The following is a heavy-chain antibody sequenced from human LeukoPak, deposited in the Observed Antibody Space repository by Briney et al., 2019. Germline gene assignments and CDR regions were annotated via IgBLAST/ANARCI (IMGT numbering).Heavy chain of an antibody. D-gene: IGHD3-10*01. J-gene: IGHJ6*02. V-gene: IGHV3-74*01. CDR2: INTDGSST. CDR3: ARDRDYYGMDV. CDR1: GFTFSSYW. Sequence: GGSLRLSCAASGFTFSSYWMHWVRQAPGEGLVWVSRINTDGSSTNYADSVKGRFTISRDNAKNTLYLQMSSLRAEDTAVYYCARDRDYYGMDVWGQGTTVTVSS.